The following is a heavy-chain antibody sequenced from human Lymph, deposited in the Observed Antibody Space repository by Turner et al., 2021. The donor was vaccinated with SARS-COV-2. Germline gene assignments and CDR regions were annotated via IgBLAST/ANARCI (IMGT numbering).Heavy chain of an antibody. Sequence: QVLLVQSGAEMKKPGASVTVCCKASGDTFTSYYKHWVRQAPGQGLEWMGIINPSDGFTIYAQKFQGRVTMTRDTSTSTVYMELSSLRSEDTAVYYCARDHQSLGMSSWFGDSAASDLDYWGQGTLVTVSS. CDR1: GDTFTSYY. D-gene: IGHD3-10*01. CDR3: ARDHQSLGMSSWFGDSAASDLDY. CDR2: INPSDGFT. V-gene: IGHV1-46*01. J-gene: IGHJ4*02.